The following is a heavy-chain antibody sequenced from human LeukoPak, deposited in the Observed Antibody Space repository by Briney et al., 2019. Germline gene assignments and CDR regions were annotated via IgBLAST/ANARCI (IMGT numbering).Heavy chain of an antibody. CDR1: GFTFSSYT. CDR3: ARGTIAAAGYYYFDY. CDR2: IKQDGSEK. D-gene: IGHD6-13*01. Sequence: GGSLRLSCAASGFTFSSYTMSWVRQAPGKGLEWVANIKQDGSEKYYVDSVKGRFTISRDNAKNSLYLQMNSLRAEDTAVYYCARGTIAAAGYYYFDYWGQGTQVTVSS. J-gene: IGHJ4*02. V-gene: IGHV3-7*04.